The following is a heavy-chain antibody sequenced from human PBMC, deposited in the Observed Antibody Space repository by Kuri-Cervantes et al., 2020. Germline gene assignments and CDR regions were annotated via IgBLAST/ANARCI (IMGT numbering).Heavy chain of an antibody. D-gene: IGHD3-10*01. CDR1: GFTFSSYA. CDR2: ISGSSGHT. J-gene: IGHJ6*02. Sequence: GGSLRLSCAASGFTFSSYAMTWVRQAPGKGLEWVSSISGSSGHTYYADSVKGRFTISRDNSKNTLYLQMNSLRAEDTAVYYCARDGRVRGVYGMDVWGQGTTVTVSS. V-gene: IGHV3-23*01. CDR3: ARDGRVRGVYGMDV.